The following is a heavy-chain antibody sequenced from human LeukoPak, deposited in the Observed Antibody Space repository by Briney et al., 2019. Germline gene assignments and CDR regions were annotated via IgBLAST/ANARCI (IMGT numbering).Heavy chain of an antibody. J-gene: IGHJ5*02. D-gene: IGHD2-15*01. Sequence: ASVKVSCKASGYTFTRYGISWVRQAPGQGLQWLGWISASNGNTNYAQKFRDRVTMSTDTSTGTAYLDVRSLTSDDTAVYYCARAGNIVVAVAAKGRYNWFDPWGQGTLVTVSS. CDR3: ARAGNIVVAVAAKGRYNWFDP. CDR2: ISASNGNT. CDR1: GYTFTRYG. V-gene: IGHV1-18*01.